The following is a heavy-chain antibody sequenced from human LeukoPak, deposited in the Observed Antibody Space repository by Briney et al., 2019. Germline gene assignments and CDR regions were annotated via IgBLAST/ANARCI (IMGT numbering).Heavy chain of an antibody. V-gene: IGHV3-11*04. CDR3: ARADLDSGSYVYYYYYYMDV. CDR2: ISSSGSTI. Sequence: GGSLRLSCAASGFTFSDYYMSWIRQAPGKGLEWVSYISSSGSTIYYADSVKGRFTISRDNAKNSLYLQMNSLRAEDTAVYYCARADLDSGSYVYYYYYYMDVWGKGTTVTVSS. J-gene: IGHJ6*03. CDR1: GFTFSDYY. D-gene: IGHD1-26*01.